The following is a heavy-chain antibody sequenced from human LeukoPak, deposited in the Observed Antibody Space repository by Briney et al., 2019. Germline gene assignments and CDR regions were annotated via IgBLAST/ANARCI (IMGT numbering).Heavy chain of an antibody. D-gene: IGHD2-2*02. CDR3: ATGVVPAAIDWFDP. V-gene: IGHV4-39*01. CDR2: IYYSGST. CDR1: GGSISSSSYY. J-gene: IGHJ5*02. Sequence: SETLSLTCTVSGGSISSSSYYWGWIRQPPGKGLEWIGSIYYSGSTYYNPSPKSRVTISVDTSKNQFSLKLSSVTAADTAVYYCATGVVPAAIDWFDPWGQGTLVTVSS.